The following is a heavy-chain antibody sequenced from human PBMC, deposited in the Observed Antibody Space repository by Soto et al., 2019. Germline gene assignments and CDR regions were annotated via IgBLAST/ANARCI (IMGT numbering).Heavy chain of an antibody. D-gene: IGHD6-19*01. V-gene: IGHV2-26*01. CDR3: ARIEKIARGWSDYYYYGMDV. Sequence: SGPTLVNPTETLTLTCTVSGFSLSNARMGVSWIRQPPGKALEWLAHIFSNDEKSYSTSLKSRLTISKDTSKSQVVLTMTNMDPVDTATYYCARIEKIARGWSDYYYYGMDVWGQGTTVTVSS. CDR2: IFSNDEK. J-gene: IGHJ6*02. CDR1: GFSLSNARMG.